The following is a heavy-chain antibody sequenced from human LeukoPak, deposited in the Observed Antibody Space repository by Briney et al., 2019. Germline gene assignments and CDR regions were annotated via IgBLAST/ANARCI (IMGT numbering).Heavy chain of an antibody. CDR1: GNSISSGDNY. CDR3: ARASLDGSGSYYYFDY. J-gene: IGHJ4*02. Sequence: SETLSLTCTVSGNSISSGDNYWSWIRQPAGKGLEWIGRIYTSGSTNYNPSLKSRVTISVDTSKNQFSLKLSSVTAADTAVYYCARASLDGSGSYYYFDYWGQGTLVTVSS. D-gene: IGHD3-10*01. CDR2: IYTSGST. V-gene: IGHV4-61*02.